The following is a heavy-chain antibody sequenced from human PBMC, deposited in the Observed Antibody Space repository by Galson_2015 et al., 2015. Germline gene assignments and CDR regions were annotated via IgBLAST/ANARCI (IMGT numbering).Heavy chain of an antibody. CDR2: IYNDGKI. CDR1: GFTVSTSY. Sequence: SLRLSCAASGFTVSTSYMGWARQAPGKGLEWVSVIYNDGKIYYTDSVRGRLTVSRDSSKNMLSLQMSTLRAEDTAVYYCARLERHSYGIYSSYYFESWGQGTLVTVSS. V-gene: IGHV3-53*01. CDR3: ARLERHSYGIYSSYYFES. D-gene: IGHD3-16*01. J-gene: IGHJ4*02.